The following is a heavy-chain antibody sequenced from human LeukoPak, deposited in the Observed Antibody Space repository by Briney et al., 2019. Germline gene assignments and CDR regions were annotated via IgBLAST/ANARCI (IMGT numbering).Heavy chain of an antibody. Sequence: PSQTLSLTCTVSGGSISSGSYYWSWIRQPAGKGLEWIGRIYTSGSTNYNPSLKSRATISVDTSKNQFSLKLSSVTAADTAVYHCARGATRNYFDYWGQGTLVTVSS. CDR2: IYTSGST. V-gene: IGHV4-61*02. D-gene: IGHD1-14*01. CDR1: GGSISSGSYY. CDR3: ARGATRNYFDY. J-gene: IGHJ4*02.